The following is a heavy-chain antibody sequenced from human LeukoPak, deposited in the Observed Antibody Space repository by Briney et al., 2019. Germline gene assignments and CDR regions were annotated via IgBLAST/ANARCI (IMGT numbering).Heavy chain of an antibody. CDR2: VYACGAN. V-gene: IGHV4-59*02. CDR3: ARDNVGSLDF. CDR1: GDSVTSHG. D-gene: IGHD3-10*01. Sequence: SETLSLTRSVSGDSVTSHGWSWVRQPPGKGLEWIGYVYACGANSDNCNPSLKSRITISVDTSRNQFSLRLNSVTAADTAIYYCARDNVGSLDFWGQGILVTVSS. J-gene: IGHJ4*02.